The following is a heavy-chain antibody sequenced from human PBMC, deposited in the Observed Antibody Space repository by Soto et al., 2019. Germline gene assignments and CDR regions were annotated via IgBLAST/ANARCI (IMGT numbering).Heavy chain of an antibody. Sequence: QVQLVESGGGVVQPGSSLRLSCAASGFSFKNYAFHWVRQAPGKGLEWVALISHNDEPKIFYADSVQGRFTISRDNFKNTVSLQMNSLRDEDTAEYHCARGVRAETYYNAFDYWGQGTQVTVSS. D-gene: IGHD3-10*01. J-gene: IGHJ4*01. CDR1: GFSFKNYA. V-gene: IGHV3-30-3*01. CDR2: ISHNDEPKI. CDR3: ARGVRAETYYNAFDY.